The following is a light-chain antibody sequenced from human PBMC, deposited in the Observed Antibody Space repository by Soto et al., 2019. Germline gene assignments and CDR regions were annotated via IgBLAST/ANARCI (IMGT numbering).Light chain of an antibody. Sequence: SGLTHPRSWCVSPCRSFTISCTWIYSKIGACYEVHWYQQIPGTAPKLLISGHNNRHSGVPDRFFGSKSGASASLTIIGLQAEDEADYSRQSYDRRMSGSGVFGGGNXVNVL. CDR1: YSKIGACYE. J-gene: IGLJ3*02. CDR3: QSYDRRMSGSGV. CDR2: GHN. V-gene: IGLV1-40*01.